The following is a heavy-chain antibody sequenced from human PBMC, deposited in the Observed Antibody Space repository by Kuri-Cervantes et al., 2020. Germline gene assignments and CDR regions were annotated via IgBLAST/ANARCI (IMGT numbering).Heavy chain of an antibody. D-gene: IGHD2/OR15-2a*01. V-gene: IGHV4-59*01. J-gene: IGHJ5*02. CDR1: AGSISSYY. Sequence: SQTLSLTCTVSAGSISSYYWSWIRQPPGKGLEWIGFISSNGYTKYNSSLRSRVTISLDTSKNQVSLRLSSVTAADAALYYCARKSNTNWFDPWGQGTLVTVSS. CDR2: ISSNGYT. CDR3: ARKSNTNWFDP.